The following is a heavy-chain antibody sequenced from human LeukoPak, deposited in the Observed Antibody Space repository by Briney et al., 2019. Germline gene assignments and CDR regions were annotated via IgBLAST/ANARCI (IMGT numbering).Heavy chain of an antibody. CDR3: ARSGGYGYYYYMDV. V-gene: IGHV4-59*01. CDR1: GGSISSYY. CDR2: IYYSGST. Sequence: PSETLSLTCTVSGGSISSYYWSWIRQPPGKGLEWIGYIYYSGSTNYNPSLKSRVTISVDTSKNQFSLKLSSVTAADTAVYYCARSGGYGYYYYMDVWGKGTTVTVSS. D-gene: IGHD5-18*01. J-gene: IGHJ6*03.